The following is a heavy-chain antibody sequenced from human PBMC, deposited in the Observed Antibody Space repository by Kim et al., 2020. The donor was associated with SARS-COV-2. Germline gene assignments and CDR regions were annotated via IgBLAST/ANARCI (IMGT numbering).Heavy chain of an antibody. CDR3: ARGRTEVGATRGRWFDP. Sequence: SETLSLTCAVYGGSFSGYYWSWIRQPPGKGLEWIGEINHSGSTNYNPSLKSRVTISVDTSKNQFSLKLSSVTAADTAVYYCARGRTEVGATRGRWFDPWGQGTLVTVSS. V-gene: IGHV4-34*01. CDR1: GGSFSGYY. CDR2: INHSGST. D-gene: IGHD1-26*01. J-gene: IGHJ5*02.